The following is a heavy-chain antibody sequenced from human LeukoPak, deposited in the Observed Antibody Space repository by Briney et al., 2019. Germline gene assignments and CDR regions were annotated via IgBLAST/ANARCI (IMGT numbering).Heavy chain of an antibody. CDR2: MNPNSGNT. CDR3: ARDSEGGSGWFDP. J-gene: IGHJ5*02. V-gene: IGHV1-8*01. D-gene: IGHD2-15*01. Sequence: ASVTVSCTASGYTFSSYDINWVRQATGQGLEWVGWMNPNSGNTGYAQRFQGRVTLTRDTSISTAYMELSGLTSEDTAVYYCARDSEGGSGWFDPWGQGTLVTVSS. CDR1: GYTFSSYD.